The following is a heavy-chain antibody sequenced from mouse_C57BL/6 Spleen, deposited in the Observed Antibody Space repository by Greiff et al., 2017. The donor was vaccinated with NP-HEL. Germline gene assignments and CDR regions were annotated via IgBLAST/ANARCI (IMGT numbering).Heavy chain of an antibody. V-gene: IGHV5-17*01. Sequence: EVQLVESGGGLVKPGGSLKLSCAASGFTFSDYGMHWVRQAPEKGLEWVAYISSGSSTIYYADTVKGRFTISRDNAKNTLFLQMTSLRSEDTAMYYCAYYYGSSYYAMDYWGQRTSVTVAS. J-gene: IGHJ4*01. CDR2: ISSGSSTI. CDR1: GFTFSDYG. D-gene: IGHD1-1*01. CDR3: AYYYGSSYYAMDY.